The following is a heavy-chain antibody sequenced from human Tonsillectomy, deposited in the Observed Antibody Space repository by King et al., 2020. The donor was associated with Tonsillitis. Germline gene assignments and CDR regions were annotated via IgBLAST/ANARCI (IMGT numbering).Heavy chain of an antibody. V-gene: IGHV3-21*01. Sequence: VQLVESGGGLVKPGGSLRLSCATSGFSFSIFDMNGVRQAPEKGLECVSSIVSGSDDIYYADSVKGRFTISRDNVKNSLYLEMNSLRAEDTAVYHWAKDKGASYYDSSSGVFHIWGQGTMVTVSS. CDR3: AKDKGASYYDSSSGVFHI. CDR1: GFSFSIFD. CDR2: IVSGSDDI. J-gene: IGHJ3*02. D-gene: IGHD3-22*01.